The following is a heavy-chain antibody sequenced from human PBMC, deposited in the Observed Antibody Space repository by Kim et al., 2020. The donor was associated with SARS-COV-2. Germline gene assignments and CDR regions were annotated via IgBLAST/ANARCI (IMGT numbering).Heavy chain of an antibody. V-gene: IGHV3-30*04. CDR3: ARAEQFVSGGMGG. J-gene: IGHJ4*02. Sequence: GGSLRLSCAASGFTLSTYAMHWASQAPGKGLEWVAVVSNDGSNRYYVDSVKGRFTISRDNSANTLYLQMNSLRPEDTAVYYCARAEQFVSGGMGGWGQGTLVTVSS. D-gene: IGHD3-10*02. CDR2: VSNDGSNR. CDR1: GFTLSTYA.